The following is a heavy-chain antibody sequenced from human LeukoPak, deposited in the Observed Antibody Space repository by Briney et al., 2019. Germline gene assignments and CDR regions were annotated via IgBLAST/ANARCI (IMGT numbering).Heavy chain of an antibody. Sequence: SETPSLTCAVYGGSFSGYYWSWIRQPPGKGLEWIGEINHSGSTNYNPSLKSRVTISVDTSKNQFSLKLSSVTAADTAVYYCARSPTEGSYTDYWGQGTLVTVSS. J-gene: IGHJ4*02. CDR3: ARSPTEGSYTDY. V-gene: IGHV4-34*01. D-gene: IGHD3-10*01. CDR1: GGSFSGYY. CDR2: INHSGST.